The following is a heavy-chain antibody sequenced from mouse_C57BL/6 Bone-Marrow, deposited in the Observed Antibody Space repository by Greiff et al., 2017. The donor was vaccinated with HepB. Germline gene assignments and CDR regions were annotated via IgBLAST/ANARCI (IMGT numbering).Heavy chain of an antibody. V-gene: IGHV1-81*01. J-gene: IGHJ4*01. CDR2: IYPRSGNT. Sequence: VQLQQSGAELARPGASVKLSCKASGYTFTSYGISWVKQRTGQGLEWIGEIYPRSGNTYYNEKFKGKATLTADKSSSTAYMELRSLTSEDSAVYFCARRPTVVAKGYYAMDYWGQGTSVTVSS. D-gene: IGHD1-1*01. CDR3: ARRPTVVAKGYYAMDY. CDR1: GYTFTSYG.